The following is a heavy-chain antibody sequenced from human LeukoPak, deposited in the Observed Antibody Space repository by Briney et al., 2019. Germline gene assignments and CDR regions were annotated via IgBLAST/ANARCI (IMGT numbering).Heavy chain of an antibody. CDR2: TYYRSKWYN. V-gene: IGHV6-1*01. Sequence: SQTLSLTCAISGDSVSSNSAAWNWIRQSPSRGLEWLGRTYYRSKWYNDYAVSVKSRITINPDTSKNQFSLQLNSVTPEDTAVYYCARDLSSGVGPGIAVAGPFDYWGQGTLVTVSS. D-gene: IGHD6-19*01. CDR3: ARDLSSGVGPGIAVAGPFDY. CDR1: GDSVSSNSAA. J-gene: IGHJ4*02.